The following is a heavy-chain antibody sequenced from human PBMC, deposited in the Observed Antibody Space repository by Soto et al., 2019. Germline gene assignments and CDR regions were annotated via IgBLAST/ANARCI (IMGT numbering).Heavy chain of an antibody. CDR3: ARDLGGWTDY. V-gene: IGHV1-3*01. J-gene: IGHJ4*02. CDR2: INAGNGNT. Sequence: QVQLVQSGAEVKKPGASVKVSCKASGYTFTSYAMQWVRQAPGQRLEWMGWINAGNGNTKYSQRFQGRVTITRDTSASTAYMELSSPRSEDTAVYYCARDLGGWTDYWGQGTLVTVSS. D-gene: IGHD6-19*01. CDR1: GYTFTSYA.